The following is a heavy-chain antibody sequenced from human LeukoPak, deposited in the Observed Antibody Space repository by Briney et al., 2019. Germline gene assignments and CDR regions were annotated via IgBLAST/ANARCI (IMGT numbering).Heavy chain of an antibody. CDR1: GFTFCSYA. Sequence: GGALRLSCAASGFTFCSYAMSWVRQAPGEGVEWVSAISGSGGSTYYADSVKGRFTISRDNSKNTLYLQMNSLRAEDTAVYYCAKSVDTAMVYDWGQGTLVTVSS. V-gene: IGHV3-23*01. D-gene: IGHD5-18*01. CDR3: AKSVDTAMVYD. J-gene: IGHJ4*02. CDR2: ISGSGGST.